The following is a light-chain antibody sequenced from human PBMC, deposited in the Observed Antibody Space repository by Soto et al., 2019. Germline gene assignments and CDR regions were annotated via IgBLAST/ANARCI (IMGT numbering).Light chain of an antibody. CDR1: QTISTY. CDR2: AAS. J-gene: IGKJ2*01. Sequence: DIQMTQSPSSLSASVGDRVTITCRASQTISTYLNWYQQNPGKAPKLLIYAASNLQNGVPSRFSGSGSGTDFTLTISSLQPEDVATYYCQKSASIPYTFGQGTKLEIK. V-gene: IGKV1-39*01. CDR3: QKSASIPYT.